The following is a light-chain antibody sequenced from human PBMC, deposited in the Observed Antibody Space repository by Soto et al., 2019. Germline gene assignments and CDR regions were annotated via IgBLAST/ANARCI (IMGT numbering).Light chain of an antibody. V-gene: IGKV3-15*01. J-gene: IGKJ3*01. CDR3: QQYNNWPPVT. Sequence: EIVMTQSPATLSVSPGERATLSCRASQSVSSDLAWYHQKPGQAPRLLIYGASTRATGIPARFSGSGSGTEFTLTINSLQSEDFAVYYCQQYNNWPPVTFGPGTKVDIK. CDR1: QSVSSD. CDR2: GAS.